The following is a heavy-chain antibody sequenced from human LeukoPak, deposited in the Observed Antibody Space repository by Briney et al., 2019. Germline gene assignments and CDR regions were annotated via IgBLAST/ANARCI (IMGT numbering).Heavy chain of an antibody. V-gene: IGHV6-1*01. CDR3: ARDKYHLDY. Sequence: SQTLSLTCAISGDSVSTVYSAWNWIRQSPSGGLEWLGRTYYRSKWNYDYAISVQSRITINPDTSKNQFSLQLNSVTPEDTAVYYYARDKYHLDYWGPGTLVTVSS. CDR2: TYYRSKWNY. CDR1: GDSVSTVYSA. D-gene: IGHD1-14*01. J-gene: IGHJ4*02.